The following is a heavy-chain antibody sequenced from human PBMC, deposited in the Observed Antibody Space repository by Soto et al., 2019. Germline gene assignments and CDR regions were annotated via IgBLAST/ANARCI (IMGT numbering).Heavy chain of an antibody. CDR3: ARTGASVKNYGESY. CDR2: ISYDGSNK. D-gene: IGHD4-17*01. CDR1: GFTFSSYA. V-gene: IGHV3-30-3*01. J-gene: IGHJ4*02. Sequence: GGSLRLSCAASGFTFSSYAMHWVRQAPGKGLEWVAVISYDGSNKYYADSVKGRFTISRDNSKNTLYLQMNSLRAEDTAVYYCARTGASVKNYGESYWGQGTLVTVSS.